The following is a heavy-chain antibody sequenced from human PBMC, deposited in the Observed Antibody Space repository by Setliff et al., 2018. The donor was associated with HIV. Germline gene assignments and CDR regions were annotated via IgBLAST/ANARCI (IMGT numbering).Heavy chain of an antibody. J-gene: IGHJ3*02. V-gene: IGHV3-23*01. CDR2: IGAVGSPT. Sequence: PGGSLRLSCAASGFTFSSYSMAWVRQAPGKGLEWVSTIGAVGSPTFYAESVEGRFTISKDNSKNTLYLQMSSLRDEDTAVYYCAKVFFFGVDAFDIWGQGTMVTVSS. CDR3: AKVFFFGVDAFDI. D-gene: IGHD3-10*01. CDR1: GFTFSSYS.